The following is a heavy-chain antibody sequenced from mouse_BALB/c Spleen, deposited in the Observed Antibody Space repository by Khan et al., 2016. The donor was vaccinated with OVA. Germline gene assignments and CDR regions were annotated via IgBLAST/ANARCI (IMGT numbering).Heavy chain of an antibody. CDR1: GFTFSSYT. Sequence: EVELVESGGGLVKPGGSLKLSCAASGFTFSSYTMSWVRQTPEKRLEWVATISSGGTYTYYPDSVKGRFTISRDNAKNTLYLQMSSLKSEDTVMYYCTRDGNYAHWYFDVWGAGTTVTVSS. D-gene: IGHD2-1*01. J-gene: IGHJ1*01. CDR3: TRDGNYAHWYFDV. V-gene: IGHV5-6-4*01. CDR2: ISSGGTYT.